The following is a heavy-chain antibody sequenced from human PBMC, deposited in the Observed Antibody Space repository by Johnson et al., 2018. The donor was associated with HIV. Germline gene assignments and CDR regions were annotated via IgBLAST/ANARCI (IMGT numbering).Heavy chain of an antibody. V-gene: IGHV3-23*01. CDR3: ARDIMRAGSYYDAFDI. Sequence: VQLMESGGGVVQPGRSLRLSCAASGFTFSSYAMSWVRQAPGKGLEWVSAISGSGGRTYYADSVKGRFTISRDNSKNTLYLQMNSLRAEDTAVYYCARDIMRAGSYYDAFDIWGQGTMVTVSS. J-gene: IGHJ3*02. D-gene: IGHD3-10*01. CDR1: GFTFSSYA. CDR2: ISGSGGRT.